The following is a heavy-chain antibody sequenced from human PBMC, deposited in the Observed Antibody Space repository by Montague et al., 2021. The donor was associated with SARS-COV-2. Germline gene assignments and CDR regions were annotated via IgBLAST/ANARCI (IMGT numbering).Heavy chain of an antibody. Sequence: SETLSLTCAVYGGSFSGYYWTWIRQPPGKGLEWIGENNYSGSTNYNPSLKSRVTMSVDMSKNQFSLKLKSVTAADTAVYYCATITLGYCTNGVCQPPDYWGQGTLVTVSS. CDR2: NNYSGST. V-gene: IGHV4-34*01. CDR1: GGSFSGYY. D-gene: IGHD2-8*01. CDR3: ATITLGYCTNGVCQPPDY. J-gene: IGHJ4*02.